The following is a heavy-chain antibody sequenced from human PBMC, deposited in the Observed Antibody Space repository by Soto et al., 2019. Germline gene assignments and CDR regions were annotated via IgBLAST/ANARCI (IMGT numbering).Heavy chain of an antibody. Sequence: PSETLSLTCTVSGGSINSRSYYWGWIRQSPGKGLEWIGSIYYSGSTYYNPSLKSRVAMSVDTSKNQFSLKLRSVSAADTAVYYCAREMRLRTLPSSSTTWWFDPSGQGNLVGVYS. CDR2: IYYSGST. CDR3: AREMRLRTLPSSSTTWWFDP. CDR1: GGSINSRSYY. V-gene: IGHV4-39*07. D-gene: IGHD6-6*01. J-gene: IGHJ5*02.